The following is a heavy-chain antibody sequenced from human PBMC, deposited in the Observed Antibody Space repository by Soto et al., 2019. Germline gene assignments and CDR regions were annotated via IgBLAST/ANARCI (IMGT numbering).Heavy chain of an antibody. CDR3: ARDLALSSSWYEDYYYYGMDV. D-gene: IGHD6-13*01. CDR2: IWYDGSNK. V-gene: IGHV3-33*01. Sequence: VQLVESGGGVVQPGRSLRLSCAASGFTFSSYGMHWVRQAPGKGLEWVAVIWYDGSNKYYADSVKGRFTISRDNSKNTLYLQMNSLRAEDTAMYYCARDLALSSSWYEDYYYYGMDVWGQGTTVTVSS. J-gene: IGHJ6*02. CDR1: GFTFSSYG.